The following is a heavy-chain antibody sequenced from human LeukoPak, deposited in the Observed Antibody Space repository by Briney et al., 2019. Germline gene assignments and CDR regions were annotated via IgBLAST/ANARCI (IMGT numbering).Heavy chain of an antibody. V-gene: IGHV4-59*12. CDR1: GGSISSYY. CDR3: ARIAWPGRLTGSIAAARVRNEYFQH. J-gene: IGHJ1*01. Sequence: SETLSLTCIVSGGSISSYYWSWIRQPPGKGLEWIGYIYYSASTNYNPSLKSRVTISVDTSKNQFSLKLSSVTAADTAVYYCARIAWPGRLTGSIAAARVRNEYFQHWGQGTLVTVSS. D-gene: IGHD6-13*01. CDR2: IYYSAST.